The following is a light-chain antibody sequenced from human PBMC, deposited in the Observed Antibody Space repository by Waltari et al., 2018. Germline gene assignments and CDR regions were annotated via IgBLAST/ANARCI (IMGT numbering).Light chain of an antibody. Sequence: EIVLTQSPATLSLSPGARVTLSCRYSQSVDFQLAWFQQRPCQAPRLLSSDASYRATGIPARFSGSGSGTDFTLTISSLEPEDIAVDYCQQRHSWPLTFGGGTKVEFK. CDR3: QQRHSWPLT. CDR2: DAS. J-gene: IGKJ4*01. V-gene: IGKV3-11*01. CDR1: QSVDFQ.